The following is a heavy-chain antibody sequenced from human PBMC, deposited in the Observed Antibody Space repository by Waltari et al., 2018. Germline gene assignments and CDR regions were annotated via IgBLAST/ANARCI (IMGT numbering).Heavy chain of an antibody. CDR2: MKTDGTSI. Sequence: EVQLVESGGGLVQPGGSLRLSCAASGFSTDYWLDWVRQAPGNGLVWVSRMKTDGTSITYADSVKGRFTISRDSAKNTYYLQMNGLRAEDTAVYYCTTNPGYWGQGTLVTVSS. V-gene: IGHV3-74*03. CDR3: TTNPGY. J-gene: IGHJ4*02. CDR1: GFSTDYW.